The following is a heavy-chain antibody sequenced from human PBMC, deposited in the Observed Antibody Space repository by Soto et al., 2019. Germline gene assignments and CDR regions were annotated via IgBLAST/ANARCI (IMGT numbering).Heavy chain of an antibody. CDR2: INWNGGST. CDR3: ARMDFFSTQSLYNWFNP. J-gene: IGHJ5*02. V-gene: IGHV3-20*04. CDR1: GFTFDDYA. Sequence: PGGSLRLSCAASGFTFDDYAMSWVRQAPGKGLEWVSGINWNGGSTGYADSVKGRFTISRDNAKNSLYLQMNSLRAEDTAFYYCARMDFFSTQSLYNWFNPWGQGPLVTVSS. D-gene: IGHD3-3*01.